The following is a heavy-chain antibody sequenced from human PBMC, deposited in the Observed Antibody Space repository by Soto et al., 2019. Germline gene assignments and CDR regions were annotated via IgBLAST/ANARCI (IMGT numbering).Heavy chain of an antibody. D-gene: IGHD1-1*01. CDR3: ATWHEREHAYDV. CDR2: LYDVDGS. Sequence: DVQLVESGGGLIQPGESLRLSCAAFGLTISGKKYVAWVRQAPGKGLEWVSALYDVDGSFYADSVKGRFTTSSDSSKTTVYLQMNALRPDDTAVYYCATWHEREHAYDVWGQGTTVTCSS. CDR1: GLTISGKKY. J-gene: IGHJ3*01. V-gene: IGHV3-53*01.